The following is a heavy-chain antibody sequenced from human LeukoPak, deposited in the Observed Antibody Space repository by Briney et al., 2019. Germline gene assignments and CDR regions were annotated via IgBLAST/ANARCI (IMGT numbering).Heavy chain of an antibody. Sequence: GGSLRLSCAASGFTFSSYAMHWVRQAPGKGLEYVSAISSNGGSTYYANSVKGRFTISRDNSKNTLYLQMGSLRAEDMAVYYCARGESSSSPMDVWGKGTTVTISS. CDR2: ISSNGGST. J-gene: IGHJ6*03. D-gene: IGHD6-13*01. V-gene: IGHV3-64*01. CDR1: GFTFSSYA. CDR3: ARGESSSSPMDV.